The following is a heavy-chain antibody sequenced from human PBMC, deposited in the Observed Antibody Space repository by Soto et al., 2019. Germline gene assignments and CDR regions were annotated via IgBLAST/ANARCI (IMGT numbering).Heavy chain of an antibody. V-gene: IGHV1-69*01. D-gene: IGHD6-13*01. J-gene: IGHJ4*02. Sequence: ASVKVSCKASGGTFSSYAISWVRQAPGQGLEWMGGIIPIFGKANYAKKFQGRVTITADESTSTAYMELSSLRSEDTAVYYCASSAAGTTYFDYWGQGTLVTVSS. CDR3: ASSAAGTTYFDY. CDR2: IIPIFGKA. CDR1: GGTFSSYA.